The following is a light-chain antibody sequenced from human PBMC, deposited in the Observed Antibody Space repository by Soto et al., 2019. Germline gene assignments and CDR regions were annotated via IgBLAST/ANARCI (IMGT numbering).Light chain of an antibody. CDR2: DVS. CDR3: CSYAGSYTVV. V-gene: IGLV2-11*01. CDR1: SSDVGGYNY. J-gene: IGLJ2*01. Sequence: QSALPQPRSVSGSPGQPVTISCTGTSSDVGGYNYVSWYQQHPGKAPKLMIYDVSKRPSGVPDRFSGYKSGNTASLTIYGLQAEDEADYYCCSYAGSYTVVFGGGTKLTVL.